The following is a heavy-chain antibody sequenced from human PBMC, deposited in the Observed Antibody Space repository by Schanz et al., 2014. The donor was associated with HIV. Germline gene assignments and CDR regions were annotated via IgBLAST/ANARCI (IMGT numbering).Heavy chain of an antibody. D-gene: IGHD3-3*01. CDR2: ISEFGGSA. J-gene: IGHJ6*02. V-gene: IGHV3-23*01. Sequence: EVQLLESGGGLVQPGGSLRLSCAASGFTFSSLGMSWVRQAPGEGLEWVSGISEFGGSAWYADSVKGRFTISRDNSKNTLYLQMNSLRAEDTAVYYCARDWRPNYDFWSGSIGVIGMDVWGQGTTVTVSS. CDR3: ARDWRPNYDFWSGSIGVIGMDV. CDR1: GFTFSSLG.